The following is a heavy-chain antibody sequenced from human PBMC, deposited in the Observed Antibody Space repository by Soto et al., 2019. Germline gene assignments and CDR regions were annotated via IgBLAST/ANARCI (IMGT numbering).Heavy chain of an antibody. J-gene: IGHJ6*02. CDR3: ARDQYDFWSSYGPYYYGMAV. CDR1: GFTFNTYD. V-gene: IGHV3-30*03. CDR2: ISFDGNNK. Sequence: PGGSLRLSCAASGFTFNTYDMHWVRQAPGKGLEWVARISFDGNNKYYADSVKGRFTISRDNSKTTLYLQMSSLRAEDTAVYYCARDQYDFWSSYGPYYYGMAVWGQGTTVTVSS. D-gene: IGHD3-3*01.